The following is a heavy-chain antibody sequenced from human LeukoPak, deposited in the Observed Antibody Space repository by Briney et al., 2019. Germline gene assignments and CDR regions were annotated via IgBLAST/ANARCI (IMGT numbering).Heavy chain of an antibody. CDR3: ARHGVYGSSWYGANWFDP. CDR1: GGSISSYY. J-gene: IGHJ5*02. D-gene: IGHD6-13*01. Sequence: SETLSLTCTVSGGSISSYYWSWIRQPPGKGLEWIGYIYYSGSTNYNPSLKSRVAISVDTSKNQFSLKLSSVTAADTAVYYCARHGVYGSSWYGANWFDPWGQGTLVTVSS. V-gene: IGHV4-59*08. CDR2: IYYSGST.